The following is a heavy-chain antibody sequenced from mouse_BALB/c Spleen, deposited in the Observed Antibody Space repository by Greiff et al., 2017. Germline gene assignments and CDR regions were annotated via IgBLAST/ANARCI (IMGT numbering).Heavy chain of an antibody. Sequence: EVKLVESGGGLVQPGGSRKLSCAASGFTFSSFGMHWVRQAPEKGLEWVAYISSGSSTIYYADTVKGRFTISRDNPKNTLFLQMTSLRSEDTAMYYCARSNYGSSYRYFDYWGQGTTLTVSS. CDR2: ISSGSSTI. J-gene: IGHJ2*01. D-gene: IGHD1-1*01. V-gene: IGHV5-17*02. CDR1: GFTFSSFG. CDR3: ARSNYGSSYRYFDY.